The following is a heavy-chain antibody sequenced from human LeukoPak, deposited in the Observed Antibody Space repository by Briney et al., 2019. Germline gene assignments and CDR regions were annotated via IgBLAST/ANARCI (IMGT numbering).Heavy chain of an antibody. CDR2: IIPIFGTA. Sequence: SVEVSCKASGGTFSSYAISWVRQAPGQGLEWMGGIIPIFGTANYAQKFQGRVTITADESTSTAYMELSSLRSEDTAVYYCARAKSGYLYYFDYWGQGTLVTVSS. CDR1: GGTFSSYA. V-gene: IGHV1-69*13. CDR3: ARAKSGYLYYFDY. D-gene: IGHD5-12*01. J-gene: IGHJ4*02.